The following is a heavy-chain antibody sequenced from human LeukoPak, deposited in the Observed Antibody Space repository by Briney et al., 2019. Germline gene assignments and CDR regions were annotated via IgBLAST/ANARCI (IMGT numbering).Heavy chain of an antibody. V-gene: IGHV4-59*02. Sequence: KPSETLSLTCIGSDDSVNTYYCSWIRQAPGKGLEWIGYIYNRGSTKYNPSLKSRANISVDTSKNQFSLKLTSVTAADTAVYYCAMSNTVRRPFFDPWGQGTLVTVSS. CDR3: AMSNTVRRPFFDP. D-gene: IGHD4-11*01. CDR1: DDSVNTYY. CDR2: IYNRGST. J-gene: IGHJ5*02.